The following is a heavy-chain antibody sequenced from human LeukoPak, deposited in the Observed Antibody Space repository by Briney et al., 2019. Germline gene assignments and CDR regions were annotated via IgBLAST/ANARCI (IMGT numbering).Heavy chain of an antibody. CDR2: INPNSGGT. CDR3: ARVVHYGSGSYYHPTTPYYFDY. V-gene: IGHV1-2*02. D-gene: IGHD3-10*01. J-gene: IGHJ4*02. CDR1: GYTFTGYY. Sequence: ASVKVSCKASGYTFTGYYMHWVRQAPGQGLEWMGWINPNSGGTNYAQKFQGRVTMTTDTSTSTAYMELRSLRSDDTAVYYCARVVHYGSGSYYHPTTPYYFDYWGQGTLVTVSS.